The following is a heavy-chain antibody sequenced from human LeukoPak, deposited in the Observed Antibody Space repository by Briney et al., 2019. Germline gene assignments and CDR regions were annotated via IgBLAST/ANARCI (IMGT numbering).Heavy chain of an antibody. V-gene: IGHV1-3*01. CDR1: GYTFTSYA. Sequence: PGASVKVSCKASGYTFTSYAMHWVRQAPGQRLEWMGWINAGNGNTKYSQKFQGRVTITRDTSASTAYMELSSLRSEDTAVYYCARDQVYSIAAAGTHYYFDYWGQGTLVTVSS. J-gene: IGHJ4*02. D-gene: IGHD6-13*01. CDR3: ARDQVYSIAAAGTHYYFDY. CDR2: INAGNGNT.